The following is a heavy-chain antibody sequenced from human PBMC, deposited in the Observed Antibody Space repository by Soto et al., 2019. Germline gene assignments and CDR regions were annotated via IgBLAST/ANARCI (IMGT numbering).Heavy chain of an antibody. CDR1: GFTFSSYA. V-gene: IGHV3-23*01. CDR2: ISGSGGST. Sequence: EVQLLESGGGLVQPGGSLRLSCAASGFTFSSYAMSWVRQAPGKGLEWVSAISGSGGSTYYADSVKGRFTISRDNSKNTLYLQMNSLRAEDTAVYYCAKDQPTHDVLLWFGELLWGAYFDYWGQGTLVTVSS. J-gene: IGHJ4*02. CDR3: AKDQPTHDVLLWFGELLWGAYFDY. D-gene: IGHD3-10*01.